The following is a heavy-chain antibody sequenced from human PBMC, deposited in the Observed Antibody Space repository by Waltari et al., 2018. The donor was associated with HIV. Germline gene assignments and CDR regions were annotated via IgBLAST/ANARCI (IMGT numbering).Heavy chain of an antibody. Sequence: QLQLVESGGGGVPPGRPLRLSCADSGSTFSNFAMHWVRQAPGKGLEWVAVIWYDRENKYYADTVKGRFTISRDNSKNTLYLEMNSLRVEDTAVYYCARGGYYYDMSGYYHYWGQGTLVTVSS. D-gene: IGHD3-22*01. CDR3: ARGGYYYDMSGYYHY. CDR1: GSTFSNFA. J-gene: IGHJ4*02. V-gene: IGHV3-33*08. CDR2: IWYDRENK.